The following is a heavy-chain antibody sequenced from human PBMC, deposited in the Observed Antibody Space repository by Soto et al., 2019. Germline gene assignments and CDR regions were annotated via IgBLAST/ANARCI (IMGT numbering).Heavy chain of an antibody. J-gene: IGHJ4*02. CDR1: GFTFSSYA. Sequence: GGSLRLSCAASGFTFSSYAMSWVRQAPGKGLAWVSAISGSGGSTYYADSVKGRFTISRDNSKNTLYLQMNSLRAEDTAVYYCAKDIFISFGSGWSLDYWGQGTLVTVSS. CDR3: AKDIFISFGSGWSLDY. V-gene: IGHV3-23*01. CDR2: ISGSGGST. D-gene: IGHD6-19*01.